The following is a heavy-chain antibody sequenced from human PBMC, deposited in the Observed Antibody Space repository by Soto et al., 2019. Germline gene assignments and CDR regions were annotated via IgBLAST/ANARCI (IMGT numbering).Heavy chain of an antibody. CDR1: GFTISGKKY. CDR2: LYDLDGS. D-gene: IGHD1-1*01. V-gene: IGHV3-53*01. Sequence: PGGSLRLSCAAFGFTISGKKYVAWVRQAPGKGLEWVSALYDLDGSFYAASVKGRFTTSSDSSKTTVYLQMNDLRPDDTAVYYCATWHEREHAYDVWGQGTTVTVSS. J-gene: IGHJ3*01. CDR3: ATWHEREHAYDV.